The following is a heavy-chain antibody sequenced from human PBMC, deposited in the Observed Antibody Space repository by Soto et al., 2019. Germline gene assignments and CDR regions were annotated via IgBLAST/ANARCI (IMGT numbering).Heavy chain of an antibody. CDR2: IYYSGST. V-gene: IGHV4-61*01. Sequence: QLQLQESGPGLVKPSETLSLTCTVSGGSISSSSYYWSWIRQPPGKGLEWIGYIYYSGSTNYNPSLKSRVTISVDTSKNQFSLKLSSVTAADTAVYYCARGYDSSGYPDYWGQGTLVTVSS. D-gene: IGHD3-22*01. CDR1: GGSISSSSYY. CDR3: ARGYDSSGYPDY. J-gene: IGHJ4*02.